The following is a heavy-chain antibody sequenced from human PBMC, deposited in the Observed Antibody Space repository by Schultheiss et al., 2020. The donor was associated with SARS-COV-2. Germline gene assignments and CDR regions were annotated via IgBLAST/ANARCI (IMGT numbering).Heavy chain of an antibody. CDR1: GFTFSSYG. V-gene: IGHV3-21*01. D-gene: IGHD6-19*01. J-gene: IGHJ4*02. CDR2: ISGSGGST. CDR3: ARGTHSSGWYIS. Sequence: GGSLRLSCAASGFTFSSYGMHWVRQAPGKGLEWVSAISGSGGSTYYADSVKGRFTISRDTAKNSLYLQMNSLTVEDTATYYCARGTHSSGWYISWGQGTLVTVSS.